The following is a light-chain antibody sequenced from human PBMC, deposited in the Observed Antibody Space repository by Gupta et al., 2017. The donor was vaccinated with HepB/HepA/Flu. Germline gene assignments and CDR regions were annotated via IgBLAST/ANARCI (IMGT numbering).Light chain of an antibody. Sequence: SYVLTQPPSVSVAPGKTARITCGGNNIGSKSVHWYQQKPGQAPVLVVYDDSDRPAGIPGRFSGSNSGNTATLTISRVEAGDEADYYCQVWDSSSDHPGEVFGTGTKVTVL. J-gene: IGLJ1*01. CDR2: DDS. CDR3: QVWDSSSDHPGEV. CDR1: NIGSKS. V-gene: IGLV3-21*03.